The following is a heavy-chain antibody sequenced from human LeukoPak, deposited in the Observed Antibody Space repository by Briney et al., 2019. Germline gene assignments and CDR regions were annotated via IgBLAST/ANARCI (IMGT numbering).Heavy chain of an antibody. CDR2: IYTSGST. V-gene: IGHV4-4*09. D-gene: IGHD3-10*01. Sequence: SETLSLTCSVSGASIRSYYWSWIRQPPGKGLEWIGYIYTSGSTNHSPSLKGRVSLSMDTSKNHFSLTLSSVTAADTAVYYCARGKSYYYGSGSYYFDYWGQGTLVTVSS. CDR1: GASIRSYY. J-gene: IGHJ4*02. CDR3: ARGKSYYYGSGSYYFDY.